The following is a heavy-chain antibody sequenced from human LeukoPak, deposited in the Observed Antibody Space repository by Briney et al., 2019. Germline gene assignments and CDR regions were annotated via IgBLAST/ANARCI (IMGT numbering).Heavy chain of an antibody. CDR3: ARSIDFGHPDYLDY. CDR2: IYYSGST. Sequence: SETLSLTCTVSGGSISSSSYYWGWIRQPPGKGLEWIGSIYYSGSTYYNPSLKSRVTISVDTSKNQFSLKLSSVTAADTAVYYCARSIDFGHPDYLDYWGQGTLVTVSS. J-gene: IGHJ4*02. D-gene: IGHD3-3*01. CDR1: GGSISSSSYY. V-gene: IGHV4-39*01.